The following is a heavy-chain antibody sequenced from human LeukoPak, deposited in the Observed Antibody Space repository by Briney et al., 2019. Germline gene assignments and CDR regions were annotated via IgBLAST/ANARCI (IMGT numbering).Heavy chain of an antibody. CDR1: GGSISSGGYY. J-gene: IGHJ4*02. CDR3: ARVVSGPHHGYSYVDY. D-gene: IGHD5-18*01. V-gene: IGHV4-30-2*01. Sequence: SETLSLTCTVSGGSISSGGYYWSWIRQPPGKGLEWIGYIYHSGSTYYNPSLKSRVTISVDTSKNQFSLKLSSVTAADTAVYYCARVVSGPHHGYSYVDYWGQGTLVTVSS. CDR2: IYHSGST.